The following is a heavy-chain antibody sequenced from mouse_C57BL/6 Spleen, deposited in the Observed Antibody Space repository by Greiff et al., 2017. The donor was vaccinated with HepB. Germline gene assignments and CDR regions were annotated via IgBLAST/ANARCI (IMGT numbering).Heavy chain of an antibody. CDR3: AREAVLRASVYFDY. CDR2: IYPGDGDT. CDR1: GYAFSSYW. V-gene: IGHV1-80*01. J-gene: IGHJ2*01. Sequence: VQLQQSGAELVKPGASVKISCKASGYAFSSYWMNWVKQRPGKGLEWIGQIYPGDGDTNYNGKFKGRATMTADKSSSTADMQLSRLTSEDSAVYFCAREAVLRASVYFDYWGQGTTLTVSS. D-gene: IGHD1-1*01.